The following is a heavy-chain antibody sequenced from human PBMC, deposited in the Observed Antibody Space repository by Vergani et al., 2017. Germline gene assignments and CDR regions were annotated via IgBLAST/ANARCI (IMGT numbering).Heavy chain of an antibody. CDR3: ARQSYYYGSSGYPFFDY. D-gene: IGHD3-22*01. CDR1: GFSLSTSGVG. V-gene: IGHV2-5*01. J-gene: IGHJ4*02. Sequence: QITLKESGPTLVKPTQTLTLTCTFSGFSLSTSGVGVGWIRQPPGKALEWLALIYWNDDKRYSPSLKSRLTITKDTSKNQVVLTRTNMDPVDTATYYCARQSYYYGSSGYPFFDYWGQGTLVIVSS. CDR2: IYWNDDK.